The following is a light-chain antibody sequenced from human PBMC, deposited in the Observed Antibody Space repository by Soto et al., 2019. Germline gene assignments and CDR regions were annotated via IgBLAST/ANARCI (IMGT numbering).Light chain of an antibody. J-gene: IGLJ1*01. CDR2: EVS. V-gene: IGLV2-14*01. CDR3: NSYTSSNTYV. CDR1: GSDVGAHNF. Sequence: LAQPASVSGSAGQAITSSFSVSGSDVGAHNFVSWYQHHPGKAPKLMIYEVSNRPSGVSNRFSGSKSGNTASLTISGLQAEDEADYYCNSYTSSNTYVFGSGTKVTVL.